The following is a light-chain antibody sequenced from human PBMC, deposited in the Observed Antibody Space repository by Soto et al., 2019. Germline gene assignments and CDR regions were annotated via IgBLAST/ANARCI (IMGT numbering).Light chain of an antibody. V-gene: IGLV1-47*01. CDR3: AAWDDSLSAWV. Sequence: QSVLTQPPSASGAPGQRVTISSSGSSSNIGGNFVYWYQHLPGTAPKLLIYRNNQRPSGVPDRFSGSKSGTSASLAISGLRSEDEADYYCAAWDDSLSAWVFGGGTQLTVL. J-gene: IGLJ3*02. CDR2: RNN. CDR1: SSNIGGNF.